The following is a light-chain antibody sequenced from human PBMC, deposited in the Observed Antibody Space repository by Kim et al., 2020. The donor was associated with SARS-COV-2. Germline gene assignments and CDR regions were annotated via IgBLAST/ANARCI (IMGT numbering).Light chain of an antibody. J-gene: IGKJ1*01. V-gene: IGKV1-NL1*01. Sequence: GDRVTITCRASQGISNALVWYQQKPGQAPKLLLYGASRLQSGVPSRFSGSGSGTDYTLTISSLQSEDFAVYYCQQYYSTPLMFGQGTKL. CDR3: QQYYSTPLM. CDR2: GAS. CDR1: QGISNA.